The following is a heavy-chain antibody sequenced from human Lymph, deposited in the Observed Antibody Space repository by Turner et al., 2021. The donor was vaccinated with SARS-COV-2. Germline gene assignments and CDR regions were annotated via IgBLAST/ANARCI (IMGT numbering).Heavy chain of an antibody. CDR1: GGTFSSYG. CDR2: IIPIFVTA. CDR3: ASFGGDYVFDY. J-gene: IGHJ4*02. D-gene: IGHD3-10*01. V-gene: IGHV1-69*01. Sequence: QVQLVQSGAEVKKPGSSVKVSCKASGGTFSSYGIRWVRQAPGQGLEWMGGIIPIFVTANYAQKFQGRVTITADESTSTAYMELSSLRSEDTVVYYCASFGGDYVFDYWGQGTLVTVSS.